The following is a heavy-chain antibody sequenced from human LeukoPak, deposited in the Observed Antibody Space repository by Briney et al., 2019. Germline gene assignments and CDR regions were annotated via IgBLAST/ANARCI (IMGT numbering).Heavy chain of an antibody. Sequence: SETLSLTCTVSGGSISSSSYYWGRIRQPPGKGLEWIGSIYYSGSTYYNPSLKRRVTMSVDKSKNQFSLKLSSVTAADTAVFYCVRRRYNYGFDSWGQGTLVTVSS. J-gene: IGHJ4*02. D-gene: IGHD5-18*01. CDR3: VRRRYNYGFDS. CDR1: GGSISSSSYY. CDR2: IYYSGST. V-gene: IGHV4-39*07.